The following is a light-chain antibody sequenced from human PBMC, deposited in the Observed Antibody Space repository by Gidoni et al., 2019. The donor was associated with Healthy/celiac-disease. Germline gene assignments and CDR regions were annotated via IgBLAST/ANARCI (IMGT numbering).Light chain of an antibody. Sequence: EIVLTQSPGTLSLSPGERATLPCRASQSVSSSYLAWYQQKPGQAPRLLIYGASSRATGIPDRFSGSGSGTDFTLTISRLEPEEFAVYYCQQYGSSPTFGQWTKLKIK. J-gene: IGKJ2*01. CDR2: GAS. CDR3: QQYGSSPT. V-gene: IGKV3-20*01. CDR1: QSVSSSY.